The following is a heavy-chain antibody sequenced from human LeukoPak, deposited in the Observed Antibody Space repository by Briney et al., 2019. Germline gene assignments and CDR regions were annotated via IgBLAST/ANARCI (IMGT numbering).Heavy chain of an antibody. CDR1: GFTFSRYA. CDR2: ITGSGGNR. Sequence: GGSLRLSCAASGFTFSRYAMSWVRQAPGKGLEWVSGITGSGGNRYYADSVKGRFTISRDNSKNTLYLQMNSLRAEDTAVYYCAKDDNYIRFLSWGQGTLVTVSS. J-gene: IGHJ5*02. CDR3: AKDDNYIRFLS. V-gene: IGHV3-23*01. D-gene: IGHD3-16*01.